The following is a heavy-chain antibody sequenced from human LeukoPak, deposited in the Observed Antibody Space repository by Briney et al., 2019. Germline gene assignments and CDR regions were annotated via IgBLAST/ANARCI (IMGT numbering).Heavy chain of an antibody. CDR2: IWYDGSNK. V-gene: IGHV3-33*01. D-gene: IGHD6-19*01. CDR1: GFTFSSYG. CDR3: ARGERIAGAGTGFDS. Sequence: PGESLCLSCAAAGFTFSSYGMHWVRQAQGKGLEWVAVIWYDGSNKYYADSVKGRFTITRDNSKNTVYLKMSCVRAEDSAGYYCARGERIAGAGTGFDSWGDGTLVTVSS. J-gene: IGHJ4*01.